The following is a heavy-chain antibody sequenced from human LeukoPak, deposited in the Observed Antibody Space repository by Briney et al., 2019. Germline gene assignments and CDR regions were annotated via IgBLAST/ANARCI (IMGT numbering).Heavy chain of an antibody. CDR3: ARTDMTTVTN. D-gene: IGHD4-17*01. J-gene: IGHJ4*02. CDR1: GGSISSYY. CDR2: IYYSGST. Sequence: SETLSLTCTVSGGSISSYYWSWIRQPPGKGLEWIGYIYYSGSTNYNPSLKSRVTISVDTSKNQFSLKLSSVTAADTAVYYCARTDMTTVTNWGQGTLVTVSS. V-gene: IGHV4-59*01.